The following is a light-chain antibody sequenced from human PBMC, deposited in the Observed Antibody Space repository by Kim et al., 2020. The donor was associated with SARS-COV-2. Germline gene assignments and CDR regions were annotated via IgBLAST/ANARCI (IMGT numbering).Light chain of an antibody. V-gene: IGLV3-1*01. J-gene: IGLJ2*01. Sequence: GSQGKTTSITCSGDKLGDKYACCYQQKPGQSPVLVIYQDSKRPSGIPERFSGSNSGNTATLTISGTQAMDEADYYCQAWDSSTVVFGGGTQLTVL. CDR2: QDS. CDR1: KLGDKY. CDR3: QAWDSSTVV.